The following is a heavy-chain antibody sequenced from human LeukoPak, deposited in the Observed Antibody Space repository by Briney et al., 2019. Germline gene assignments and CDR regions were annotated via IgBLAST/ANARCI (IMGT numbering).Heavy chain of an antibody. D-gene: IGHD3-9*01. Sequence: GGSLRLSCEVSGFTFSNFWMRWVRQAPGKGLEWVASIKQDGSEKYYVDSVKGRFTVSRDNSKNTLYLQMNSLRAEDTAVYYCAKTYYDIPGRYYYYYMDVWGQGTLVTVSS. J-gene: IGHJ6*03. CDR1: GFTFSNFW. CDR3: AKTYYDIPGRYYYYYMDV. V-gene: IGHV3-7*03. CDR2: IKQDGSEK.